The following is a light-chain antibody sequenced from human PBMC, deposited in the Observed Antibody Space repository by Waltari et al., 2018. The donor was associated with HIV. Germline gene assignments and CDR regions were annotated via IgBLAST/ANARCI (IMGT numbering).Light chain of an antibody. J-gene: IGLJ3*02. V-gene: IGLV2-11*01. CDR2: DVS. CDR3: CSYAGSYPVV. CDR1: SSDVGGYNY. Sequence: QSALTQPRSVSGSPGQSVTIYCTGTSSDVGGYNYVSWYQQHPGKAPKFIMYDVSKRPSGVPDRFSGSKSGNTASLTISGLQAEDEADYYCCSYAGSYPVVFGGGTKLTVL.